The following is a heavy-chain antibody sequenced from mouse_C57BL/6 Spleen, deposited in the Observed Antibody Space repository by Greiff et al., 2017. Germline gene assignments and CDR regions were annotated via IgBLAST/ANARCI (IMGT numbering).Heavy chain of an antibody. J-gene: IGHJ1*03. Sequence: QVQLQQSGAELARPGASVKLSCKASGYTFTSYGISWVKQRTGQGLEWIGEIYPRSGNTYYNEKFKGKATLTADKSSSTAYMELRSLTSEDSAVYFCARWDYGSSPYWYFDVWGTGTTVTVSS. V-gene: IGHV1-81*01. CDR2: IYPRSGNT. D-gene: IGHD1-1*01. CDR1: GYTFTSYG. CDR3: ARWDYGSSPYWYFDV.